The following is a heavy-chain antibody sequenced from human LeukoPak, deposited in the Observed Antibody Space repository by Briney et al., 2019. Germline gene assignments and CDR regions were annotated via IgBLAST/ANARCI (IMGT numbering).Heavy chain of an antibody. CDR2: INPSGGST. D-gene: IGHD2-15*01. CDR1: GYTFTSYY. J-gene: IGHJ5*02. Sequence: ASVKGSCKASGYTFTSYYMHWVRQAPGQGLEWMGIINPSGGSTSYAQKFQGRVTMTRDASTSTVYMELSSLRSEDTAVYYCARVRRYCSGGSCPNWFDPWGQGTLVTVSS. V-gene: IGHV1-46*01. CDR3: ARVRRYCSGGSCPNWFDP.